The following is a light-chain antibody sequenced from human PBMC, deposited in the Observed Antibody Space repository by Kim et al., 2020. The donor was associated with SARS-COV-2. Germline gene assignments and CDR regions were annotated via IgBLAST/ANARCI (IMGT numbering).Light chain of an antibody. Sequence: GKTVNISCTRSSGSIASNYVQWYQQRPGSSPTTVIYEDNQRPSGVPDRFSDSIDSSSNSASLTISGLKTEDEADYYCQSYDSSNQVFGGGTQLTVL. V-gene: IGLV6-57*01. CDR3: QSYDSSNQV. CDR2: EDN. CDR1: SGSIASNY. J-gene: IGLJ3*02.